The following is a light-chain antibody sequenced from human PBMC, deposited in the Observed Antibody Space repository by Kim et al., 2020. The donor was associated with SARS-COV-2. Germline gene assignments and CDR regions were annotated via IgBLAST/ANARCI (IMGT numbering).Light chain of an antibody. V-gene: IGKV3-15*01. J-gene: IGKJ2*01. CDR3: QQYNNWPPYT. CDR2: GAS. Sequence: VSPGERVTISCRASKSISSDLAWYQQKPGQAPRLLISGASARATGIPARFSGIGSGTEFTLTISSLQSEDFAVYYCQQYNNWPPYTFGQGTKLEI. CDR1: KSISSD.